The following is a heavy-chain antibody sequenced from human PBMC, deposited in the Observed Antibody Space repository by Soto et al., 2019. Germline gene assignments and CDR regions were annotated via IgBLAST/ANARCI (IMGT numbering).Heavy chain of an antibody. CDR3: SVSRDSVTYIVLVPAANYYYSGMDV. V-gene: IGHV3-15*07. CDR2: IKSKTDGGTT. J-gene: IGHJ6*02. CDR1: GFTFSNAW. D-gene: IGHD2-2*01. Sequence: PGGSLRLSCAASGFTFSNAWMNWVRQAPGKGLEWVGRIKSKTDGGTTDYAAPVKGRFTISRDDSKKTLYLQMNSLKTEEKAVYYCSVSRDSVTYIVLVPAANYYYSGMDVWGQGTTVTVSS.